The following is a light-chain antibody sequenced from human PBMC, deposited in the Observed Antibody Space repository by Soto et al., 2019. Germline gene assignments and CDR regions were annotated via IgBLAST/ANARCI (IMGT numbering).Light chain of an antibody. CDR2: AAS. V-gene: IGKV1-27*01. J-gene: IGKJ2*01. Sequence: DIQMTQSPSSLSASIGDRVTITCRASQGIRYYLAWYQQKPGKIPKLLIYAASTLQSGVPSRFSGSGSGTDFTLTISSLQPEDVATYYCQKDNNAPYTFGQGTKLEIK. CDR3: QKDNNAPYT. CDR1: QGIRYY.